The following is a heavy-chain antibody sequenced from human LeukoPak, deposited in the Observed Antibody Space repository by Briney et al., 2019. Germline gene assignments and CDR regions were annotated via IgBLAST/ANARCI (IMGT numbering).Heavy chain of an antibody. CDR1: EFTFSSKS. CDR3: AGAVARFGFEGDFDP. Sequence: GGPLSPSFPPSEFTFSSKSMNGAGRPQGRGWDWVSSISSSSSYIYYADSVKGRFTISRDNAKNSLYLQMNSLRAEDTAVYYCAGAVARFGFEGDFDPWGQGTLVTVSS. D-gene: IGHD6-19*01. J-gene: IGHJ5*02. CDR2: ISSSSSYI. V-gene: IGHV3-21*01.